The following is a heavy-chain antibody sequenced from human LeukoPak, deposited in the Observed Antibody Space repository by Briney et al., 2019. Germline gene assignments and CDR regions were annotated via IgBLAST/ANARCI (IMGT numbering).Heavy chain of an antibody. CDR2: IYSDDST. J-gene: IGHJ4*02. Sequence: GGSLRLSCVASGFSVSGVYMSWVRQAPGKGLEWVSVIYSDDSTYYAGSVKGRFTISRDNSKNTLNLQMNSLRAEDTAVYYCASRPRDAAALDYWGQGTLVTVSS. V-gene: IGHV3-53*01. D-gene: IGHD6-13*01. CDR3: ASRPRDAAALDY. CDR1: GFSVSGVY.